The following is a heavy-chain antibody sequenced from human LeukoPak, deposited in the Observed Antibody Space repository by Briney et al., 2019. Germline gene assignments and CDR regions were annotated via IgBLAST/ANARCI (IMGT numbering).Heavy chain of an antibody. CDR3: AKAYVGPSSFDAFDI. D-gene: IGHD1-26*01. V-gene: IGHV3-23*01. Sequence: GGSLRLSCAASGFTFSSYAMSWVRQAPGKGLEWVSASTYYADSVKGRFTISRDNSKNTLYLQMNSLRAEDTAVYYCAKAYVGPSSFDAFDIWGQGTMVTVSS. J-gene: IGHJ3*02. CDR2: ST. CDR1: GFTFSSYA.